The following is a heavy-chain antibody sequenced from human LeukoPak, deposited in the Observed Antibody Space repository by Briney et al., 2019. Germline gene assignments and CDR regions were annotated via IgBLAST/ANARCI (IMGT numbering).Heavy chain of an antibody. V-gene: IGHV3-23*01. D-gene: IGHD3-9*01. CDR2: ITGSGDTT. J-gene: IGHJ4*02. CDR1: GFIFRNYA. Sequence: PGASLRLSCAASGFIFRNYAMSWVRQAPGKGLEWVSAITGSGDTTYYADSVKGRFTISRDNSKSTLCVEMNTLRAEDTAVYYCAKWGDYDILTGYYVSDFWGQGTLVTVSS. CDR3: AKWGDYDILTGYYVSDF.